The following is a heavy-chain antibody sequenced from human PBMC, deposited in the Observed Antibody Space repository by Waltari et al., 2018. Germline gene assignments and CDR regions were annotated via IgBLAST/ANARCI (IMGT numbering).Heavy chain of an antibody. J-gene: IGHJ4*02. V-gene: IGHV3-33*01. D-gene: IGHD6-19*01. CDR2: IWYDGSNK. CDR1: GFTFSSYG. CDR3: ARAQMGRQWLVTGY. Sequence: QVQLVESGGGVVQPGRSLRLSCAASGFTFSSYGMHWVRQAPGKGLEWVAVIWYDGSNKYYADSVKGRFTISRDKSKNTLYLQMNSLRAEDTAVYYCARAQMGRQWLVTGYWGQGTLVTVSS.